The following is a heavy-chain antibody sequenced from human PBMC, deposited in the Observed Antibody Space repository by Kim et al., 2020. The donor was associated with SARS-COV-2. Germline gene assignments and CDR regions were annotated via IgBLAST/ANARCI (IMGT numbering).Heavy chain of an antibody. J-gene: IGHJ4*02. Sequence: GGSLRLSCAASAFSFSSHTMYWVRQAPGRGLEWLSAISSTGGAIYYADSVKGRFSISRDNAKNSLYLQMNSLRNEDTAVYYCARRIISGDRGALDCWGQGTLVIVSS. V-gene: IGHV3-48*02. CDR3: ARRIISGDRGALDC. CDR1: AFSFSSHT. D-gene: IGHD3-10*01. CDR2: ISSTGGAI.